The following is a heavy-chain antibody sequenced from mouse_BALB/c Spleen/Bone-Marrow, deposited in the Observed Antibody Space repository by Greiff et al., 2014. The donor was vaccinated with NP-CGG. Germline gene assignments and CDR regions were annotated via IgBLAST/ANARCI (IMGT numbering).Heavy chain of an antibody. CDR2: ISSGSSTI. D-gene: IGHD2-14*01. V-gene: IGHV5-17*02. J-gene: IGHJ4*01. CDR3: ARWRYGYAMDY. CDR1: GFTFSSFG. Sequence: EVKLVESGGGLVQPGGSRKLSCAASGFTFSSFGMHWVRQAPEKGLEWVAYISSGSSTIYYADTVKGRFTISRDNPKNTLFLQMTSLRSEDTAMYYCARWRYGYAMDYWGQETSVTVSS.